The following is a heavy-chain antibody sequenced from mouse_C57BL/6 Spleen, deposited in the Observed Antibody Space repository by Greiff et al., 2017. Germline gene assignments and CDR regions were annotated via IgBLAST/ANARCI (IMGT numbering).Heavy chain of an antibody. V-gene: IGHV1-85*01. Sequence: VQLQQSGPELVKPGASVKLSCKASGYTFTSYDINWVKQRPGQGLEWIGWIYPRDGSTKYNEKFKGKATLTVDTSSSTAYMELHSLTSEDSAVYFCARRTAYYSNYDAMDYWGQGTSVTVSS. CDR2: IYPRDGST. CDR3: ARRTAYYSNYDAMDY. D-gene: IGHD2-5*01. J-gene: IGHJ4*01. CDR1: GYTFTSYD.